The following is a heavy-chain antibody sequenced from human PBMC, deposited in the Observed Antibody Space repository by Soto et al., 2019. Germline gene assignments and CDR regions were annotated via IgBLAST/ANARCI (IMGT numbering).Heavy chain of an antibody. CDR2: ISSSSSTI. V-gene: IGHV3-48*01. J-gene: IGHJ4*02. D-gene: IGHD3-22*01. Sequence: EVQLVESGGGLVQPGGSLRLSCAASGFTFSSYSMNWVRQAPGKGLEWVSYISSSSSTIYYADSVKGRFTISRDNAKNLLYLQMNSLRAEDTAVYYCARGTYYYDSSGYYYPYWGQGTLVTVSS. CDR1: GFTFSSYS. CDR3: ARGTYYYDSSGYYYPY.